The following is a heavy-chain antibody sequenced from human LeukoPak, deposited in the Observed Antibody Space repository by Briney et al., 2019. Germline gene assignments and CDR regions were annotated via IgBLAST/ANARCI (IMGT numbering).Heavy chain of an antibody. CDR3: VKDSKSSGWYVPPNFDY. D-gene: IGHD6-19*01. V-gene: IGHV3-64D*09. CDR1: GFTFSTYA. CDR2: VSSNVYST. Sequence: PGGSLRLSCPASGFTFSTYAMHWVRQAPGKGLEYVSSVSSNVYSTHYADSVKGRFAISRDNSKNTLYLQMSSLRTEDTAVYYCVKDSKSSGWYVPPNFDYWGQGTLVTVSS. J-gene: IGHJ4*02.